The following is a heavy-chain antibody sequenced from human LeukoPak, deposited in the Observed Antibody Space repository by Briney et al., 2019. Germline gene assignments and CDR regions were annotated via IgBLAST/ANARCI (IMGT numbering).Heavy chain of an antibody. D-gene: IGHD3-22*01. CDR2: IYYSGTA. CDR3: ARVTDYYDPGAFDV. CDR1: GVSISSGGYY. Sequence: PSETLSLTCTVSGVSISSGGYYWSWIRQFPGEGLEWIAYIYYSGTAYYNPSLKSRITISVDTSKNQFSLRLFSVTAADTAVYYCARVTDYYDPGAFDVWGQGTTVTVSS. J-gene: IGHJ3*01. V-gene: IGHV4-31*03.